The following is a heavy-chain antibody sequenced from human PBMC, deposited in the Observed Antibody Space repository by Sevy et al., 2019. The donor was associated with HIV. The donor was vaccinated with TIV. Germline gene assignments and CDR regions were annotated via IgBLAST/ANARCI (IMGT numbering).Heavy chain of an antibody. CDR1: GFTFSSYG. J-gene: IGHJ4*02. CDR2: IWFDGSNT. CDR3: ARDLEFYDYGDYGPAFMPDY. D-gene: IGHD4-17*01. Sequence: GGSLRLSCAASGFTFSSYGMHWVRQAPGKALEWVAVIWFDGSNTYYADSVKGRFTISRDIAKNTLHLQMNSLRAEDTAVYYCARDLEFYDYGDYGPAFMPDYWGQGTLVTVSS. V-gene: IGHV3-33*01.